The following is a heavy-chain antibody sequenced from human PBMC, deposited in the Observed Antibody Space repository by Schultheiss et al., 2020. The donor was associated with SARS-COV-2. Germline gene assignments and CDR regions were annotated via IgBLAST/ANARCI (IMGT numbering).Heavy chain of an antibody. CDR2: INSDGSST. CDR3: ARVGRDGYNRLFDY. J-gene: IGHJ4*02. Sequence: GGSLRLSCAASGFTFSSYWMHWVRQAPGKGLVWVSRINSDGSSTSYADSVKGRFTISRDNSKNTLYLQMNSLRAEDTAVYYCARVGRDGYNRLFDYWGQGTLVTVSS. CDR1: GFTFSSYW. D-gene: IGHD5-24*01. V-gene: IGHV3-74*01.